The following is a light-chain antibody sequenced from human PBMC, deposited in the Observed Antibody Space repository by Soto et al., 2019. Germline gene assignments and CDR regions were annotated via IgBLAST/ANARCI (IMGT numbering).Light chain of an antibody. CDR3: QTWGTGIGV. Sequence: QLVLTQSPSASASLGASVKLTCTLSSGHSSYAIAWPQQQPEKGPRYLMRLNSDGSHTKGDGIPDRFSGSSYGAERYLTISSLQSEDEAYYCCQTWGTGIGVFGGGTKLTVL. V-gene: IGLV4-69*01. CDR1: SGHSSYA. CDR2: LNSDGSH. J-gene: IGLJ3*02.